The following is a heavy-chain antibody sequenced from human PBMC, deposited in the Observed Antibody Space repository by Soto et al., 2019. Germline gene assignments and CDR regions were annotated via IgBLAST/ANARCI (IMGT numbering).Heavy chain of an antibody. CDR2: IYPGDFDT. Sequence: GECLKISCKAPGYTFSRDWIAWVRQMPGKSLDWMWIIYPGDFDTKYSPSLQGQVTISVDKSTSTASLEWKNLIASDSGMSYCVGKESRGYYNWFDPWGQGTQVTVSS. CDR1: GYTFSRDW. D-gene: IGHD3-22*01. J-gene: IGHJ5*02. CDR3: VGKESRGYYNWFDP. V-gene: IGHV5-51*01.